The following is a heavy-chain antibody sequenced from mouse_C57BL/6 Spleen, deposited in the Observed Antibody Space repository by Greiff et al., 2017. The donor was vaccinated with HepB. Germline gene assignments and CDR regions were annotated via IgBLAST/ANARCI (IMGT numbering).Heavy chain of an antibody. CDR2: IDPSDSYT. V-gene: IGHV1-69*01. CDR1: GYTFTSYW. D-gene: IGHD1-1*01. Sequence: QVQLQQPGAELVMPGASVKLSCKASGYTFTSYWMHWVKQRPGQGLEWIGEIDPSDSYTNYNQKFKGKSTLTVDKSSSTAYMQLSSLTSEDSAVYYGARRRDDYGSSYEWYFDVWGTGTTVTVSS. CDR3: ARRRDDYGSSYEWYFDV. J-gene: IGHJ1*03.